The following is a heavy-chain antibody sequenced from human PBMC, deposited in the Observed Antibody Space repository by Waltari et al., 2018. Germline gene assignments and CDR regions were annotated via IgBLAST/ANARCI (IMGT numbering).Heavy chain of an antibody. CDR3: AKEGLTVAATED. CDR2: ISGSGATT. Sequence: EVQLLESGGALIQPGGSLKLPCAVSGFSFISHAMSWVRQAPGKGLEWVSAISGSGATTYYADSVKGRFTISRDNSKNTFYLQMTSLTADDTGIYYCAKEGLTVAATEDWGQGTLVTVSS. CDR1: GFSFISHA. D-gene: IGHD6-19*01. V-gene: IGHV3-23*01. J-gene: IGHJ4*02.